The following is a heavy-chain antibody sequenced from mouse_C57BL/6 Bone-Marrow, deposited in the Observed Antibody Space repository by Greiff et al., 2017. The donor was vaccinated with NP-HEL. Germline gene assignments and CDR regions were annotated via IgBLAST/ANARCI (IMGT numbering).Heavy chain of an antibody. CDR1: GFNIKDDY. CDR2: IDPENGDT. Sequence: EVKLMESGAELVRPGASVKLSCTASGFNIKDDYMHWVKQRPEQGLEWIGWIDPENGDTEYASKFQGKATITADTSSNTAYLQLSSLTSEDTAVYYCISDSSGYVGYFDYWGQGTTLTVSS. CDR3: ISDSSGYVGYFDY. D-gene: IGHD3-2*02. J-gene: IGHJ2*01. V-gene: IGHV14-4*01.